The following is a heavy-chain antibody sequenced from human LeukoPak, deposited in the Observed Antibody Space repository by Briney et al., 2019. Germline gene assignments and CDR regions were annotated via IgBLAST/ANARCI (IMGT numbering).Heavy chain of an antibody. J-gene: IGHJ3*01. CDR3: AKETASGYGAFDV. Sequence: GGSLRLSCPASGFTFSSCAMSWLRQAPGKGLEGASAITSGGGTYYADSVTGRFTISRDNSKTTLSLQINSLSAEDTAVYYCAKETASGYGAFDVWGQGTMVTVSS. CDR1: GFTFSSCA. CDR2: ITSGGGT. D-gene: IGHD5-12*01. V-gene: IGHV3-23*01.